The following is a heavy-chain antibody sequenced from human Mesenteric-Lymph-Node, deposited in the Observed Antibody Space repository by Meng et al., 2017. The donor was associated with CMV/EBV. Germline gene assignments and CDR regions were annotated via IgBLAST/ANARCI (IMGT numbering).Heavy chain of an antibody. CDR2: ISSSGSTI. CDR1: GFTVSSNY. V-gene: IGHV3-11*01. Sequence: GESLKISCAASGFTVSSNYMSWVRQAPGKGLEWVSYISSSGSTIYYADSVKGRFTISRDNAKNSLYLQMNSLRAEDTAVYYCARQAVTPGSFDIWGQGTMVTVSS. J-gene: IGHJ3*02. CDR3: ARQAVTPGSFDI. D-gene: IGHD4-23*01.